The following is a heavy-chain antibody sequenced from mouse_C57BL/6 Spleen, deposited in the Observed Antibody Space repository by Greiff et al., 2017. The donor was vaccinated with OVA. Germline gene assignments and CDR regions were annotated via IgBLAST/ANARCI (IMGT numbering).Heavy chain of an antibody. CDR1: GYTFTSYW. Sequence: QVQLQQPGAELVRPGSSVKLSCKASGYTFTSYWMHWVKQRPIQGLEWIGNIYPSDSETHYNQKFKDKATLTVDKSSSTAYMQRSSLTSEDSAVYCCARGDGSAEGDMDYWGQGASVTVSS. D-gene: IGHD1-1*02. CDR2: IYPSDSET. V-gene: IGHV1-52*01. CDR3: ARGDGSAEGDMDY. J-gene: IGHJ4*01.